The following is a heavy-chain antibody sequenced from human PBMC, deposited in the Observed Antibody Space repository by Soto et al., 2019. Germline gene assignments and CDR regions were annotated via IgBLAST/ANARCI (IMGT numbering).Heavy chain of an antibody. CDR2: IYYSGST. CDR3: ARDFTPDSSGYFDY. Sequence: PSETLSLTCSVSGGSISSNYWSWIRQPPGKGLEWIGHIYYSGSTNYNPSLKSRVTISVDTSKNQFSLKLSSVTAADTAVYYCARDFTPDSSGYFDYWGQGTLVTVSS. D-gene: IGHD3-22*01. V-gene: IGHV4-59*01. J-gene: IGHJ4*02. CDR1: GGSISSNY.